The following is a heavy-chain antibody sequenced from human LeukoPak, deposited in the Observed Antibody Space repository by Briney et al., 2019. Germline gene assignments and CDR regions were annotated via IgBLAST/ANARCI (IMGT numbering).Heavy chain of an antibody. D-gene: IGHD4-17*01. J-gene: IGHJ4*02. Sequence: GGSLRLSCAASGFTFSSYWMHWVRQAPGKGRVWVSGINSDGSSTRYAYSVKGRFTISRDNAKNSLYLQMNSLRAEDTAVYYCARVRHRDYGDYGPGDIYFDYWGQGTLVTVSS. CDR3: ARVRHRDYGDYGPGDIYFDY. CDR1: GFTFSSYW. CDR2: INSDGSST. V-gene: IGHV3-74*01.